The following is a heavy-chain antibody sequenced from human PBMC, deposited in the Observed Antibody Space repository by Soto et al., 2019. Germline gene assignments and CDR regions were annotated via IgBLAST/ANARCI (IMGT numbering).Heavy chain of an antibody. Sequence: GVAHSLSCSAAGILFSSYTMHRVSHVPGKGLEWVGVITYDGSNQYYADSVKGRFTISRDNSRNMLFLQMNSLRPDDTAVYYCARAPSGSYPEVDYWGQGTLVTVSS. V-gene: IGHV3-30-3*01. J-gene: IGHJ4*02. CDR1: GILFSSYT. CDR2: ITYDGSNQ. D-gene: IGHD1-26*01. CDR3: ARAPSGSYPEVDY.